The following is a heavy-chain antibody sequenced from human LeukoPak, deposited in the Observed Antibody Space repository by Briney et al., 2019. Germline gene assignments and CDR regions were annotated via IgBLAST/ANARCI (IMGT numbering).Heavy chain of an antibody. D-gene: IGHD3-22*01. J-gene: IGHJ3*02. CDR1: GFTFSRYW. CDR3: LYDSSGYSAFDI. Sequence: PGGSLRLSCEASGFTFSRYWMSWVRQAPGKGLEWVANIKQDGSEKHYVDSVKGRFFISRDNAKKSLYLQMNSLRAEDTAVYYCLYDSSGYSAFDIWGQGTMVTVSS. V-gene: IGHV3-7*01. CDR2: IKQDGSEK.